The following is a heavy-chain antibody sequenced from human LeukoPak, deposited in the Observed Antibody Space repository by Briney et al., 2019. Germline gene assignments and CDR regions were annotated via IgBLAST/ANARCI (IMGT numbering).Heavy chain of an antibody. CDR3: ATDGAGFDP. J-gene: IGHJ5*02. CDR2: INIGGTNT. CDR1: GFTFNDYY. Sequence: PGGSLRLSCAASGFTFNDYYMSWIRQAPGKGLEWLSYINIGGTNTHYADSVKGRFTISRDNAKKSLYLEMNNLRAEDTAVYYCATDGAGFDPWGQGTLVTVSS. V-gene: IGHV3-11*01.